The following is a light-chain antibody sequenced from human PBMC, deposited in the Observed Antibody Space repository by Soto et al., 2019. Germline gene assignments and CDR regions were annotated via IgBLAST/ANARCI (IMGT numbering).Light chain of an antibody. Sequence: DIQLTQSPSFLSASVGDRVTITCRASQRISSYLALYQQKPGKAPKLLIYAASTLQSGVPSRFSGSGSGTEFTLTISSLQPEDFATYYCQQLNSYPSFGQGTKVEIK. CDR2: AAS. CDR3: QQLNSYPS. J-gene: IGKJ1*01. V-gene: IGKV1-9*01. CDR1: QRISSY.